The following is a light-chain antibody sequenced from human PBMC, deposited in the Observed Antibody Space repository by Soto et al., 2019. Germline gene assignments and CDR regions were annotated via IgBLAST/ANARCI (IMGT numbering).Light chain of an antibody. CDR1: QSVSSSY. CDR2: GAS. V-gene: IGKV3-20*01. Sequence: EIVLTQSPGTLSLSPGERATLSCRASQSVSSSYLAWYQQKPGQAPRLLIYGASSRATGIPDRFSGSGSGTDFTLTISRLEPEDFAVYYCQQYINWPVYTFGQGTKLEIK. CDR3: QQYINWPVYT. J-gene: IGKJ2*01.